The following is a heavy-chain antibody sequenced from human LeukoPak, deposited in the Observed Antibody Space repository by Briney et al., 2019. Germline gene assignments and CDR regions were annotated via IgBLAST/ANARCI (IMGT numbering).Heavy chain of an antibody. CDR1: GDSISNYY. V-gene: IGHV4-59*01. Sequence: SETLSLTCTVSGDSISNYYWSWIRQHPGNGLEWIGYISYTGSTTYNSSLKSRVTISLDTSQNQFSLKLTSVTPADTAVYYCAKTAKYYYGSETYYFFEYWGQGTLVTVSS. D-gene: IGHD3-10*01. J-gene: IGHJ4*02. CDR2: ISYTGST. CDR3: AKTAKYYYGSETYYFFEY.